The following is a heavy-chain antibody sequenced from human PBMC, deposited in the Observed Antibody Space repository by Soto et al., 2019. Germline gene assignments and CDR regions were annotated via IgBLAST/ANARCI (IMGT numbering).Heavy chain of an antibody. CDR3: AKSRSDIVLMVYAYYFDY. V-gene: IGHV3-23*01. CDR1: GFTFSSYA. CDR2: ISGSGGST. D-gene: IGHD2-8*01. Sequence: GGSLRLSCAASGFTFSSYAMSWVRQAPGKGLEWVSAISGSGGSTYYADSVKGRFTISRDNSKNTLYLQMNSLRAEDTAVYYCAKSRSDIVLMVYAYYFDYWGQGTLVTVSS. J-gene: IGHJ4*02.